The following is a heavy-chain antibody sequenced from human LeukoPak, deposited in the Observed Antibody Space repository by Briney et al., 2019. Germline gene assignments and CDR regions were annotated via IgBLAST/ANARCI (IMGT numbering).Heavy chain of an antibody. CDR3: ARGPYSYDSSGCFDY. V-gene: IGHV4-4*07. Sequence: PSETLSLTCTVSGGSISNYYWSWIRQPAGKGLEWIGRIYTSGSTNYNPSLKSRVTISVDTSKNQFSLRLNSVTATDTAMYYCARGPYSYDSSGCFDYWGQGALVTVSS. CDR1: GGSISNYY. CDR2: IYTSGST. J-gene: IGHJ4*02. D-gene: IGHD3-22*01.